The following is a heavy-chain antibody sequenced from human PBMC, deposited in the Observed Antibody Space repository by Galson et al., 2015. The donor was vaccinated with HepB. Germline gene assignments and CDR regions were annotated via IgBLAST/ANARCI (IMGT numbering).Heavy chain of an antibody. J-gene: IGHJ4*02. CDR3: AKPVGNNLRYYFEY. CDR2: ITGGGTT. CDR1: GFTFSNYA. D-gene: IGHD1-1*01. Sequence: SLRLSCAASGFTFSNYAMSWVRQAPGKGLEWVSTITGGGTTYYADSVRGRFTVSRDNSKNTLYLQANTLRAEDTAVYYCAKPVGNNLRYYFEYWGQGALVTFSS. V-gene: IGHV3-23*01.